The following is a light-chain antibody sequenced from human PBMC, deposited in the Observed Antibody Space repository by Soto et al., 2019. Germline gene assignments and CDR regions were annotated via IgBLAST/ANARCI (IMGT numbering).Light chain of an antibody. V-gene: IGKV3-15*01. Sequence: IVFTQSPCTLSLSPGERATLSCRASQSVSSNLAWYQQKPGQAPRLLIYGASTRATGIPARFSGSGSGTEFTLTISSLQSEDFAVYYCQQYNSWPRTFGQGTKVDIK. CDR2: GAS. CDR3: QQYNSWPRT. CDR1: QSVSSN. J-gene: IGKJ1*01.